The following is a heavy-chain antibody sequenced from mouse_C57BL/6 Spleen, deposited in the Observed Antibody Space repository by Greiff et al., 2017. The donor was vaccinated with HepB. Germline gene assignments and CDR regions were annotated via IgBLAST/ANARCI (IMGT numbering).Heavy chain of an antibody. Sequence: VHVKQSGPELVKPGASVKISCKASGYSFTGYYMNWVKQSPEKSLEWIGEINPSTGGTTYNQKFKAKATLTVDKSSSTAYMQLKSLTSEDSAVYYCARASFYYDYDYWGQGTTLTVSS. V-gene: IGHV1-42*01. CDR1: GYSFTGYY. CDR3: ARASFYYDYDY. CDR2: INPSTGGT. J-gene: IGHJ2*01. D-gene: IGHD2-4*01.